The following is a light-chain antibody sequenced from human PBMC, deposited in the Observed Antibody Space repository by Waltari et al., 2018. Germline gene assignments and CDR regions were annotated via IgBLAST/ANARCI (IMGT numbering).Light chain of an antibody. Sequence: ETVMTQSPGTLSVSPGDRVILSCRASQSVGSELAWYQQRPGQTPRLLIYGASTRVTGRPARFSGSGSGTEFTLTISSLQSEDFGLYYCQQYDNWPLTFGGGTKVEIK. V-gene: IGKV3-15*01. CDR1: QSVGSE. CDR3: QQYDNWPLT. J-gene: IGKJ4*01. CDR2: GAS.